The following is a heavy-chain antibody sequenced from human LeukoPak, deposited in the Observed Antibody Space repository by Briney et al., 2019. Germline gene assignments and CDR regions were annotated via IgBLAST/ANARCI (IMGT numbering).Heavy chain of an antibody. CDR2: INPNSGGT. CDR1: GYTFTGYY. V-gene: IGHV1-2*02. J-gene: IGHJ4*02. Sequence: GASVKVSCKASGYTFTGYYMHWVRQAPGQGLEWMGWINPNSGGTNYAQKLQGRVTMTRDTSISTAYMELSRLRSDDTAVYYCARARGDYGIHDYWGQGTLVTASS. CDR3: ARARGDYGIHDY. D-gene: IGHD4-17*01.